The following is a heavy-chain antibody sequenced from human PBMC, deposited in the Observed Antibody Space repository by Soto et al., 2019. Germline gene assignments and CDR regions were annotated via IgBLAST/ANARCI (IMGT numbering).Heavy chain of an antibody. CDR2: ISGSGGST. V-gene: IGHV3-23*01. CDR1: GFTFSSYA. CDR3: AKGIAAPLVPWFDP. D-gene: IGHD6-13*01. J-gene: IGHJ5*02. Sequence: PGGSLRLSCAASGFTFSSYAMSWIRQAPGKGLEWVSAISGSGGSTYYADSVKGRFTISRDNSKNTLYLQMNSLRAEDTAVYYCAKGIAAPLVPWFDPWGQGTLVTVSS.